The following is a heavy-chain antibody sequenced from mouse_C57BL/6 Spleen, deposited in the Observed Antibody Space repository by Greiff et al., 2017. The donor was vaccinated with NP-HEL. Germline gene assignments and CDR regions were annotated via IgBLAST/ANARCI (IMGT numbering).Heavy chain of an antibody. V-gene: IGHV1-80*01. CDR3: ARDYDYDGAWCAY. J-gene: IGHJ3*01. D-gene: IGHD2-4*01. CDR2: IYPGDGDT. CDR1: GYAFSSYW. Sequence: QVQLQQSGAELVKPGASVKISCKASGYAFSSYWMNWVKQRPGQGLEWIGQIYPGDGDTNYNGKFKGKATLTADKSSGTAYMQLSSLTSEDSAGYFCARDYDYDGAWCAYWGQGTLVTVSA.